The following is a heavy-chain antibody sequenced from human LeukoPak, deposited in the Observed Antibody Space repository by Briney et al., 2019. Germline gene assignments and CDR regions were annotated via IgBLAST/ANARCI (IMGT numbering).Heavy chain of an antibody. D-gene: IGHD5-18*01. CDR2: IVVGSGNT. CDR3: AAPRRGPHTLMDPRDAFDI. V-gene: IGHV1-58*02. Sequence: SVKVSCKASRFTFISSGMQWVRQARGQRLEWIGWIVVGSGNTNYAQKFQKRVTITRDMSTSTAYMELSSLRSEDTAVYYCAAPRRGPHTLMDPRDAFDIWGQGTMVTVAS. CDR1: RFTFISSG. J-gene: IGHJ3*02.